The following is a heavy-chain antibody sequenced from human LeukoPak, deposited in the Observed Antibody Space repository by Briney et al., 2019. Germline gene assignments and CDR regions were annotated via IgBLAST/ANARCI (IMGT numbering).Heavy chain of an antibody. Sequence: GGSLRLSCAASGFTFSSYAMSWVRQAPGKGLEWVSAISGSGGSTYYADSVKGRFTISRDNSKNTLYLQMNSLRAEGTAVYYCAKGISGTPSAHYFDYWGQGTLVTVSS. CDR3: AKGISGTPSAHYFDY. CDR2: ISGSGGST. J-gene: IGHJ4*02. CDR1: GFTFSSYA. V-gene: IGHV3-23*01. D-gene: IGHD1-26*01.